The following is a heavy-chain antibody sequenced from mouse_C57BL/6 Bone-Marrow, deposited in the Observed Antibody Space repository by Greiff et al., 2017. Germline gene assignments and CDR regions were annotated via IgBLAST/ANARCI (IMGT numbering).Heavy chain of an antibody. CDR1: GYTFTDYN. V-gene: IGHV1-18*01. CDR3: ARGAACPSWYCDV. Sequence: VQLQQSGPELVKPGASVKIPCKASGYTFTDYNMDWVKPSHGKSLEWIGDINPNNGGTIYNQKFKGKAKLTADKSSNTASVELRRLTSQDTAVYYCARGAACPSWYCDVWGTGTTVTVSS. J-gene: IGHJ1*03. CDR2: INPNNGGT.